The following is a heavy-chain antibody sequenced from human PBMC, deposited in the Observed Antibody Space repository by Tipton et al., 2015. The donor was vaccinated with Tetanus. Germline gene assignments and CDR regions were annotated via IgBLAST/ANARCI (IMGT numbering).Heavy chain of an antibody. J-gene: IGHJ4*02. CDR2: IWYDGSDK. D-gene: IGHD3-3*01. CDR1: GFTFNNYG. Sequence: SGFTFNNYGMHWVRQAPGKGLEWVALIWYDGSDKYYTDPVKGRFTISRDNSKHTLYLQMNSLRAEDTAVYYCARGPLRDKGVVFVYWGQGTLVTVSS. CDR3: ARGPLRDKGVVFVY. V-gene: IGHV3-33*01.